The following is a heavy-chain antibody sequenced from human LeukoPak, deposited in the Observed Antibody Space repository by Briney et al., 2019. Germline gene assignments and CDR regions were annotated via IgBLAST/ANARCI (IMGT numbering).Heavy chain of an antibody. CDR1: GFAFGDFA. Sequence: GGSLRLSCAASGFAFGDFAMNWVRQAPGKGLEWVSYISSSGSTIYYADSVKGRFTISRDNAKNSLYLQMNSLRAEDTAVYYCARSRDYGDYEHWGQGTLVTVSS. D-gene: IGHD4-17*01. CDR2: ISSSGSTI. J-gene: IGHJ1*01. CDR3: ARSRDYGDYEH. V-gene: IGHV3-48*03.